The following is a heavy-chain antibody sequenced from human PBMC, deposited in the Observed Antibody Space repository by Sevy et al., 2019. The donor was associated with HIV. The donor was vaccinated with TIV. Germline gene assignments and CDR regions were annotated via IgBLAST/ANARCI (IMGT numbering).Heavy chain of an antibody. Sequence: ASVKVSCKVSGYTLTELSMHWLRQARGKGLEWVGSFDPEDGETVYEHNFQGRVSMTEDTSTDTANMEVISLKFEDTAVYYCATTKDYYDSSGYPFDYWGQGTLVTVSS. V-gene: IGHV1-24*01. CDR1: GYTLTELS. CDR2: FDPEDGET. CDR3: ATTKDYYDSSGYPFDY. J-gene: IGHJ4*02. D-gene: IGHD3-22*01.